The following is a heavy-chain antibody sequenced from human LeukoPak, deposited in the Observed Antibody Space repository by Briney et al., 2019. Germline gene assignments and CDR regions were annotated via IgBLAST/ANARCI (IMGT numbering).Heavy chain of an antibody. V-gene: IGHV3-21*01. D-gene: IGHD6-19*01. CDR1: GFTFSSYS. CDR2: ISSSSSYI. Sequence: PGGSLRLSCAASGFTFSSYSMNWVRQAPGKGLEWVSSISSSSSYIYYADSVKGRFTISRDNAKNSLYLQMNSLRDEDTAVYYCARDPYSGGYGAYYYYYMDVWGKGTTVTVSS. J-gene: IGHJ6*03. CDR3: ARDPYSGGYGAYYYYYMDV.